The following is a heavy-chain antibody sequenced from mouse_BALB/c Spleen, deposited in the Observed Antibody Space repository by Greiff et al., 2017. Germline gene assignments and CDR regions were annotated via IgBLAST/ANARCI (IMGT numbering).Heavy chain of an antibody. D-gene: IGHD2-1*01. CDR3: AIYGKGNFDY. V-gene: IGHV1-69*01. Sequence: QVQLKQPGAELVMPGASVKMSCKASGYTFTDYWMHWVKQRPGQGLEWIGAIDTSDSYTSYNQKFKGKATLTVDESSSTAYMQLSSLTSEDSAVYYCAIYGKGNFDYWGQGTTLTVSS. J-gene: IGHJ2*01. CDR2: IDTSDSYT. CDR1: GYTFTDYW.